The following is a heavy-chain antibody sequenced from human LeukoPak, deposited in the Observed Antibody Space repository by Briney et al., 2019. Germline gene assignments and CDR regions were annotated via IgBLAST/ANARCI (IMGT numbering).Heavy chain of an antibody. CDR3: ARLLVVLAATTYDAFDI. V-gene: IGHV4-31*03. Sequence: SQTLSLTCTVSGGSISSGGYYWSWIRQHPGKGLEWIGYIYYSGSTYYNPSLKSRVTISVDTSKNQFSLKLSSVTAADTAVYYCARLLVVLAATTYDAFDIWGQGTMVTVSS. CDR2: IYYSGST. J-gene: IGHJ3*02. D-gene: IGHD2-15*01. CDR1: GGSISSGGYY.